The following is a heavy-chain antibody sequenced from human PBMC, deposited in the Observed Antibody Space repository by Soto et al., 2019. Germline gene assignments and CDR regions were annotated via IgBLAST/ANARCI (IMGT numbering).Heavy chain of an antibody. CDR3: TTGASTSCFSAFDL. D-gene: IGHD2-2*01. CDR1: GFTFDDYA. J-gene: IGHJ3*01. Sequence: EVQLVESGGGVVQPGRSLRLSCTASGFTFDDYAMNWVRQAPGKGLEWVSSISWNSGNIVYADSVRGRFTISRDNAKTSLHLQMNSLRAEDTALYYCTTGASTSCFSAFDLWGQGTMVTVSS. CDR2: ISWNSGNI. V-gene: IGHV3-9*01.